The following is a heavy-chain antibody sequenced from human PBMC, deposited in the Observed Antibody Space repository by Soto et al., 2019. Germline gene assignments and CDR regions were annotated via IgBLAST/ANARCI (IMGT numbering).Heavy chain of an antibody. CDR2: ISGSGGST. D-gene: IGHD3-3*01. Sequence: GGSLRLSCAASGFTFSSYAMSWVRQAPGKGLEWVSAISGSGGSTYYADSVKGRFTISRDNSKNTLYLQMNSLRAEETAVYYCAKGSRFLEWPGYYFDYWGQGTLVTVSS. V-gene: IGHV3-23*01. CDR3: AKGSRFLEWPGYYFDY. CDR1: GFTFSSYA. J-gene: IGHJ4*02.